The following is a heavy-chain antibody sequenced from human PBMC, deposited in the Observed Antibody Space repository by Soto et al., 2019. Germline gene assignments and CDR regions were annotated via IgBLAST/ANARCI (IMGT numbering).Heavy chain of an antibody. CDR1: GFTFRSYV. J-gene: IGHJ1*01. CDR3: ARWGTTGGLDV. CDR2: TSYDGRDK. Sequence: QVQLVEAGGGVVQPGASLRVSCVGSGFTFRSYVIHWVRQAPGKGLEWVALTSYDGRDKYYGDSVRGRFTISRDNSRNTVDLQMDSLRLEDTARYYCARWGTTGGLDVWGQGTLVSVSS. V-gene: IGHV3-30*12. D-gene: IGHD3-16*01.